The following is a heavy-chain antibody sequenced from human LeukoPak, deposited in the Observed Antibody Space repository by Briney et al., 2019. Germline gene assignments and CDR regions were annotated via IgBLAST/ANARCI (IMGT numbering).Heavy chain of an antibody. CDR3: ARDRPRKHQFDF. V-gene: IGHV4-39*07. D-gene: IGHD2-21*01. CDR1: GGSISSSSYY. Sequence: SETLSLTCTVSGGSISSSSYYWGWIRQPPGKGLEWIGSLFYSGSAYYTSSLKSRVTISVDTSKNQFSLKLRSVTAADTAVYYCARDRPRKHQFDFCGQGSLVTVSS. CDR2: LFYSGSA. J-gene: IGHJ4*02.